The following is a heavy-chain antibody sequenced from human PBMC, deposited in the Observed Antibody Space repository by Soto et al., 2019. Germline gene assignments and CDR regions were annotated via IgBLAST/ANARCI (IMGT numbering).Heavy chain of an antibody. CDR1: GGSISSSSYY. Sequence: SETLSLTCTISGGSISSSSYYWGWIRQPPGKGLEWIGSIYYSGSTYYNPSLKSRVTISVDTSKNQFSLKLSSVTAADTAVYYCASCPRLLLWFGEFDAFDIWGQGTMVTVSS. CDR2: IYYSGST. V-gene: IGHV4-39*01. D-gene: IGHD3-10*01. CDR3: ASCPRLLLWFGEFDAFDI. J-gene: IGHJ3*02.